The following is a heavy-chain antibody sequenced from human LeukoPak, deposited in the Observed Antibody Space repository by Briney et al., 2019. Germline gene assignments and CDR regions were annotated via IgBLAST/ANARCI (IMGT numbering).Heavy chain of an antibody. CDR1: GGSISSYY. Sequence: SETLSLTCTVSGGSISSYYWSWIRQPPGKGLEWIGYIYYSGSTNYNPSLKSRVTISVDTSKNQFSLKLSSVTAADTAVYYCGGGRENRYDFWSGYYPGYYYGMDVWGQGTTVTVSS. D-gene: IGHD3-3*01. J-gene: IGHJ6*02. CDR2: IYYSGST. V-gene: IGHV4-59*08. CDR3: GGGRENRYDFWSGYYPGYYYGMDV.